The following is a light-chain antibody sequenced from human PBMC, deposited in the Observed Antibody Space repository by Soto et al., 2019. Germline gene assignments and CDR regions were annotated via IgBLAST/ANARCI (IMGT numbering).Light chain of an antibody. Sequence: QSALTQPASVSGSLGQSITISCTGTSRDVGNYNYVSWYQHHTGRAPKLVIYDVNTRPAGISNRFSGSKSDNTASLIIFGLQAEDEADYYCSSYTSSSNLIFGGGTKLTVL. CDR3: SSYTSSSNLI. V-gene: IGLV2-14*03. CDR2: DVN. CDR1: SRDVGNYNY. J-gene: IGLJ2*01.